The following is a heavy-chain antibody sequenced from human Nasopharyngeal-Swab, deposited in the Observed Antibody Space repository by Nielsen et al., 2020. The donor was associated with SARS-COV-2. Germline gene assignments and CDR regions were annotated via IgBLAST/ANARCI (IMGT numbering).Heavy chain of an antibody. CDR3: ARVYTYFDWSAHNWFDP. D-gene: IGHD3-9*01. CDR2: ISSSSSNI. V-gene: IGHV3-48*02. Sequence: GESLKISCAASGFTFSSYSMNWVRQAPGKGLERVSYISSSSSNIYYADSVKGRFTMSRDNAKNSLYLQMNSLRDDDTAVYYCARVYTYFDWSAHNWFDPWGQGTLVTVSS. J-gene: IGHJ5*02. CDR1: GFTFSSYS.